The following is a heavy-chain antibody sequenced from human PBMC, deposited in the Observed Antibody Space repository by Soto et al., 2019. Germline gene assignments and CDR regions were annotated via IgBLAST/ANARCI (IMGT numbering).Heavy chain of an antibody. CDR1: GYPFTTYG. CDR2: VSPYNDVT. Sequence: QVLLVQSGGEVKRPGASVRVSCKPSGYPFTTYGIAWVRRAPGQGLEWMGWVSPYNDVTNYGNKFQDRVTMTTDTSTSTAFMELRSLRSDDTAMYYCATYGSVSGFDYWGQGTLVTVSS. D-gene: IGHD3-10*01. V-gene: IGHV1-18*01. CDR3: ATYGSVSGFDY. J-gene: IGHJ4*02.